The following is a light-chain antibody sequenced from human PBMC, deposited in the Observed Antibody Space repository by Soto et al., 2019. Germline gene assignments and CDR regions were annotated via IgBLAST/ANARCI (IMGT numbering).Light chain of an antibody. J-gene: IGKJ1*01. Sequence: ELVLTHSPGTLSLSPGERATLSCRATQSVASGYFAWYQQKPGQAPRLLIYGASTRATGIPDRFSGSGSGTDFTLTISRLEPEDFAVYYCQHYGSSRTFGQGTKVDIK. CDR3: QHYGSSRT. V-gene: IGKV3-20*01. CDR1: QSVASGY. CDR2: GAS.